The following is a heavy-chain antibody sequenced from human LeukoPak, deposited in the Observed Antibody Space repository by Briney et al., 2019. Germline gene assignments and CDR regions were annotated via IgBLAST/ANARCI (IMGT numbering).Heavy chain of an antibody. V-gene: IGHV4-39*01. CDR3: ARRPEGYDCVWGSYRSYYFDY. D-gene: IGHD3-16*02. CDR1: GGSISSSSYY. Sequence: PSETLSLTCTVSGGSISSSSYYWGWIRQPPGKGLEWIGSIYYSGSTYYNPSLKSRVTISVDTSKNQFSLKLSSVTAADTAVYYYARRPEGYDCVWGSYRSYYFDYWGQGTLVTVSS. J-gene: IGHJ4*02. CDR2: IYYSGST.